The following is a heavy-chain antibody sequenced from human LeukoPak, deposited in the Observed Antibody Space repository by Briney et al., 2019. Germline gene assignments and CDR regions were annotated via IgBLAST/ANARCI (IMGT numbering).Heavy chain of an antibody. V-gene: IGHV3-53*01. D-gene: IGHD6-13*01. Sequence: GGSLRLSCAASGFTVSSNYRSWVRQAPGKGLEWVSVIYSGGSTYYADSVKGRFTISRDTSKNTLSLQMNSLRAEDTAVYYCATGFARAGYSGYDYWGQGTLVTVSS. J-gene: IGHJ4*02. CDR1: GFTVSSNY. CDR2: IYSGGST. CDR3: ATGFARAGYSGYDY.